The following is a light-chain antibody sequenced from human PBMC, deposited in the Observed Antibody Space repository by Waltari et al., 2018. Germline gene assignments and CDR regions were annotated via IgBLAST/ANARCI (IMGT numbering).Light chain of an antibody. J-gene: IGKJ1*01. CDR3: HQYYTTPRT. V-gene: IGKV4-1*01. Sequence: DVVMTQSPDSLAVSLGERATINYKSSQGVLYSSNNKNHLAWYQQKPGKPPKRVLFWASTRASGAPARFSGSGSGTDFTLTISSLQAEDVAVYYCHQYYTTPRTFGQGTRVEIK. CDR1: QGVLYSSNNKNH. CDR2: WAS.